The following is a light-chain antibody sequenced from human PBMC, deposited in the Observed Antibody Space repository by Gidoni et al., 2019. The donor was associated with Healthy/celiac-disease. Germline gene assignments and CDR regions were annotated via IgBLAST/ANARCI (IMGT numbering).Light chain of an antibody. J-gene: IGKJ1*01. Sequence: EGVRTQSPLSRHVTLGQPAAIPCRSSQSLVYSDGNTYLNWFQQRPGQSPMRLIYKVSNRDSGVPDRFSGSVSGTDFTLKISRVEAEDVGVYYCMQGPLPVTFGQGTKVDIK. CDR2: KVS. CDR1: QSLVYSDGNTY. CDR3: MQGPLPVT. V-gene: IGKV2-30*01.